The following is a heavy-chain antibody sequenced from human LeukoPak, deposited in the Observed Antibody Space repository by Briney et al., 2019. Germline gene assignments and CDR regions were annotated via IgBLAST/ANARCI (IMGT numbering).Heavy chain of an antibody. D-gene: IGHD6-6*01. CDR1: GYGFTSYW. V-gene: IGHV5-51*01. Sequence: GESLKISCKGSGYGFTSYWIGWVRQMPGKGLEWMGIIYPGDSDTRYSPSFQGQVTISADKSISTAYLQWSSLKASDTAMYYCARQTKEYSSSSLLVYHTYYYMDVWGKGTTVTVSS. CDR3: ARQTKEYSSSSLLVYHTYYYMDV. J-gene: IGHJ6*03. CDR2: IYPGDSDT.